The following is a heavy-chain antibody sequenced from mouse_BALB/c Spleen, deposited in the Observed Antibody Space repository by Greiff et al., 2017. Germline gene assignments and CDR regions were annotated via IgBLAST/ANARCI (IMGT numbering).Heavy chain of an antibody. CDR1: GFTFSSYG. J-gene: IGHJ2*01. V-gene: IGHV5-6-3*01. CDR3: ASLLY. Sequence: EVKLMESGGGLVQPGGSLKLSCAASGFTFSSYGMSWVRQTPDKRLELVATINSNGGSTYYPDSVKGRFTISRDNAKNTLYLQMSSLKSEDTAMYYCASLLYWGQGTTLTVSS. D-gene: IGHD2-1*01. CDR2: INSNGGST.